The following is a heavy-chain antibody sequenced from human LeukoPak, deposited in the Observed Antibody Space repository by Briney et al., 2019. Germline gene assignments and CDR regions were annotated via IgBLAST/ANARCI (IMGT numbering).Heavy chain of an antibody. D-gene: IGHD3-10*02. CDR1: GWCFSPYW. V-gene: IGHV3-74*01. CDR2: INSDGSGT. Sequence: PGGSLRLSCVASGWCFSPYWMYWGRQAPGKGLVWVSRINSDGSGTTYADSVKGRFTISRDNAKNTLYLQMNSLRAEDTAVYYCARGCSGSLDTWGQGTLVTVTS. CDR3: ARGCSGSLDT. J-gene: IGHJ5*02.